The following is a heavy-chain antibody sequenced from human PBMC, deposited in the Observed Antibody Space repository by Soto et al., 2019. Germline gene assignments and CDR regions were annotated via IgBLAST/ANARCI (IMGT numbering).Heavy chain of an antibody. CDR1: GGSISSCGYY. CDR2: IYYSGST. V-gene: IGHV4-31*03. J-gene: IGHJ4*02. D-gene: IGHD6-13*01. Sequence: SETLSLTCTVSGGSISSCGYYWSWIRQHPGKGLEWIGYIYYSGSTYYNPSLKSRVTISVDTSKNQFSLKLSSVTAADTAVYYCARGKHGSSWYWPPADWGQGTLVTVSS. CDR3: ARGKHGSSWYWPPAD.